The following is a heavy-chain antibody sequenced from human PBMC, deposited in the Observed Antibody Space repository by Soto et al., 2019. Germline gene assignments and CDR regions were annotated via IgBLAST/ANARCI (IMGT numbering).Heavy chain of an antibody. CDR3: ARDGPGIAAAGQTSYYYYGMDV. Sequence: PVGSLRLSCAASGFTFSSYAMHWVRQAPGKGLEWVAVISYDGSNKYYADSVKGRFTISRDNSKNTLYLQMNSLRAEDTAVYYCARDGPGIAAAGQTSYYYYGMDVCGQRTTVTVSS. CDR2: ISYDGSNK. CDR1: GFTFSSYA. J-gene: IGHJ6*02. D-gene: IGHD6-13*01. V-gene: IGHV3-30-3*01.